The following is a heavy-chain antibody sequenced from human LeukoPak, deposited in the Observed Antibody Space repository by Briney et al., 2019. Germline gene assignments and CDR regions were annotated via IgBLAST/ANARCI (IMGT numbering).Heavy chain of an antibody. CDR1: GFTFSSYA. J-gene: IGHJ4*02. D-gene: IGHD3-9*01. Sequence: GGSLRLSCAASGFTFSSYAMGWVRQAPGKGLEWVSAISGSGGSTYYADSVKGRFTISRDNSKNTLYLQMNSLRAEDTAVYYCAKTVSDILTGFDYWGQGTLVTVSS. CDR2: ISGSGGST. CDR3: AKTVSDILTGFDY. V-gene: IGHV3-23*01.